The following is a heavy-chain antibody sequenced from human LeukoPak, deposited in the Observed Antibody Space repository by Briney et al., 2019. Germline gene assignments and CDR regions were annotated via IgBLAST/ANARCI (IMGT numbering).Heavy chain of an antibody. D-gene: IGHD6-6*01. Sequence: PSETLSLTCTVSGGSISSSSYYWGWIRQPPGKGLEWIGSIYYSGSTYYNPSLKSRVTISVDTSKNQFSLKLSSVTAADTAVYYCARLVYSSSSDNRFFDYWGQGTLVTVSS. CDR2: IYYSGST. V-gene: IGHV4-39*01. CDR3: ARLVYSSSSDNRFFDY. CDR1: GGSISSSSYY. J-gene: IGHJ4*02.